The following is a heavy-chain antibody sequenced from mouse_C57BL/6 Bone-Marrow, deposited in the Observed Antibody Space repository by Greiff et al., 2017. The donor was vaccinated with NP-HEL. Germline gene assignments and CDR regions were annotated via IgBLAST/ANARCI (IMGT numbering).Heavy chain of an antibody. J-gene: IGHJ3*01. CDR2: IDPENGDT. V-gene: IGHV14-4*01. D-gene: IGHD4-1*01. CDR3: TQTGFFAY. Sequence: VQLQQSGAELVRPGASVKLSCTASGFNIKDDYMHWVKQRPEQGLEWIGWIDPENGDTEYASKFQGKATITADTSSNTAYLQLSTLTSEDTAVYYCTQTGFFAYWGQGTLVTVSA. CDR1: GFNIKDDY.